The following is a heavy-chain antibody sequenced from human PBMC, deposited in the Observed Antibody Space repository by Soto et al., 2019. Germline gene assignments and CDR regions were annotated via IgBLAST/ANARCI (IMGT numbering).Heavy chain of an antibody. D-gene: IGHD6-13*01. CDR1: GGSISSGGYY. Sequence: PSETLSLTCTVSGGSISSGGYYWSWIRQHPGKGLEWIGYIYYSGSTYYNPSLKSRVTISVDTSKNQFSLKLSSVTAADTAVYYCARCKAAGPISGMDVWGQGTTVTVSS. J-gene: IGHJ6*02. V-gene: IGHV4-31*03. CDR2: IYYSGST. CDR3: ARCKAAGPISGMDV.